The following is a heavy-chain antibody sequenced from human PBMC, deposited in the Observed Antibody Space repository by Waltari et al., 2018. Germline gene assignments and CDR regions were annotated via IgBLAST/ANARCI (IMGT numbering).Heavy chain of an antibody. D-gene: IGHD6-19*01. J-gene: IGHJ5*02. CDR3: AVHPSGYSSGWYNWFDP. V-gene: IGHV1-69*05. Sequence: QVQLVQSGAEVKKPGSSVKVSCKASGGTFSRYAISWVRQAPGQGLEWMGGIIPIFCTANYAQKFQGRVTITTDESTSTAYMELSSLRSEDTAVYYCAVHPSGYSSGWYNWFDPWGQGTLVTVSS. CDR1: GGTFSRYA. CDR2: IIPIFCTA.